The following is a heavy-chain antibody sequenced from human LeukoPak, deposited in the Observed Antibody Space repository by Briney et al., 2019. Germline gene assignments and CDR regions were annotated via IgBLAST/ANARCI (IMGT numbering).Heavy chain of an antibody. CDR2: IYYSGST. J-gene: IGHJ5*02. CDR3: ARGGDSSSPYYDFWSGYRWFDP. V-gene: IGHV4-31*03. D-gene: IGHD3-3*01. CDR1: GGSISSGGYY. Sequence: SETLSLTCTVSGGSISSGGYYWRWIRQHPGKGLEWIGYIYYSGSTYYNPSLKSRVTISVDTSKNQFSLKLSSVTAADTAVYYCARGGDSSSPYYDFWSGYRWFDPWGQGTLVTVSS.